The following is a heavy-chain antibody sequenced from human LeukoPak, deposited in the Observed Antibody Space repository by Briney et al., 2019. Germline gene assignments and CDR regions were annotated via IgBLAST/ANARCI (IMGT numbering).Heavy chain of an antibody. CDR2: ISGSGGST. CDR3: AKVDVYCGGACYSSAFDI. Sequence: GGSLRLSCVGSGVIVRSNYMTWVRQAPGKGLEWVSAISGSGGSTYYADSVKGRFTISRDNSKNTLYLQMNSLRAEDTAVYYFAKVDVYCGGACYSSAFDIWGRGTMVTVSS. V-gene: IGHV3-23*01. J-gene: IGHJ3*02. CDR1: GVIVRSNY. D-gene: IGHD2-21*02.